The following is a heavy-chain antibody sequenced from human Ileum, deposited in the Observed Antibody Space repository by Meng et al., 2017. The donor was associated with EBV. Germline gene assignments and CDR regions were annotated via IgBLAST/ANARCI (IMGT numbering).Heavy chain of an antibody. J-gene: IGHJ4*02. CDR1: GGSISSSNHY. CDR2: IYYSGST. V-gene: IGHV4-39*07. D-gene: IGHD3-22*01. Sequence: QLHRQRSGPGLVKPSETPPLTCTVSGGSISSSNHYWGWIRQPPGKGLEWIANIYYSGSTYYNPSLKSRVTISVDTSKNQFSLKLSSVTAADTAVYYCARVPSYYYDSRGYVTPFDYWGQGTLVTVSS. CDR3: ARVPSYYYDSRGYVTPFDY.